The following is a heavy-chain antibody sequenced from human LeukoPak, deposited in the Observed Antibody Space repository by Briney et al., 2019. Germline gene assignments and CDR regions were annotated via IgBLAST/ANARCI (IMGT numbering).Heavy chain of an antibody. J-gene: IGHJ4*02. CDR1: GFTFSDYF. CDR2: ISSTSTYT. CDR3: ARAGSYRPYFDY. Sequence: PGGSLRLSCAASGFTFSDYFMTWIHQAPGKGLEWVSNISSTSTYTNYADSVKGRFTISRDNAKNSLYLQMNSLRAEDTAVYYCARAGSYRPYFDYWGQGTLVTVSS. V-gene: IGHV3-11*05. D-gene: IGHD1-26*01.